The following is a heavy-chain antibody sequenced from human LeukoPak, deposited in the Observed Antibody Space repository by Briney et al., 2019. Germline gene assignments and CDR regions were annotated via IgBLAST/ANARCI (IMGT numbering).Heavy chain of an antibody. CDR3: VRDQQWESPHYFDY. CDR1: GFSFDNYG. Sequence: GGSLRLSCVTSGFSFDNYGMSWVRQAPGKGLEWISYFSSRKNIVNYADSVKGRFTISRDKAKTSLYLQMNSLRAEDTAVYYCVRDQQWESPHYFDYWGQGTLVTVSS. J-gene: IGHJ4*02. V-gene: IGHV3-48*01. D-gene: IGHD1-26*01. CDR2: FSSRKNIV.